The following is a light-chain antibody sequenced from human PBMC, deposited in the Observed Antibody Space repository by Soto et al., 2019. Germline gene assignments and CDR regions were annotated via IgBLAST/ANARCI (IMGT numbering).Light chain of an antibody. J-gene: IGLJ2*01. CDR2: DVP. CDR3: SSYSCSPTHIL. Sequence: QSALTQPASVSGSPGQSITISCTGSSSDIGGYNYVSWYQQHPGKAPKLIIYDVPYRHAGLSYRIAASKSGSTASLTVSGLQPEDEADYYGSSYSCSPTHILFGGGTQRTVL. CDR1: SSDIGGYNY. V-gene: IGLV2-14*01.